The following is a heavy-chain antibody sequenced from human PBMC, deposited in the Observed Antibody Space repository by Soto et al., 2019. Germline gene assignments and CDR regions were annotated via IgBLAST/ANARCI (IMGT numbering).Heavy chain of an antibody. CDR3: ARDPTGVTYVSSLSDY. J-gene: IGHJ4*02. D-gene: IGHD3-10*01. CDR2: INHSGST. Sequence: SETLSLTCAVYGGSFSGYYWSWIRQPPGKGLEWIGEINHSGSTNYNPSLKSRVTISVDTSKNQFSLKLSSVTAADTAVYYCARDPTGVTYVSSLSDYWGQGTLVTVSS. V-gene: IGHV4-34*01. CDR1: GGSFSGYY.